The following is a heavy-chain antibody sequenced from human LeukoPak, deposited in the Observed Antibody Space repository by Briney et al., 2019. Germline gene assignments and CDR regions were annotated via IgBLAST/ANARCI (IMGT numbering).Heavy chain of an antibody. CDR3: VKDRDFWSGLDV. J-gene: IGHJ6*02. Sequence: GGSLRLSCVASGFFFDDYGMHWVWHVPGKGLEWVSGISWQSRTRKYADSVRGRFTISRDNAKNSLYLQMNSLKLEDTALYYCVKDRDFWSGLDVWGQGTMVTVS. CDR2: ISWQSRTR. D-gene: IGHD3-3*01. V-gene: IGHV3-9*01. CDR1: GFFFDDYG.